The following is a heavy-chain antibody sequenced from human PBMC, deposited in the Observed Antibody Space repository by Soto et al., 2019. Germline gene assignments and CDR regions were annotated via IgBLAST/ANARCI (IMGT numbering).Heavy chain of an antibody. CDR2: SYFTGAT. J-gene: IGHJ4*02. Sequence: SSETLSLTCTVSVASITGYYWSWIRQSPGKGLEWIGCSYFTGATNYNPSLKSRVTISVDTSRNQFSLTLTSATAADTAVYYCARERTPRTGFDYWGQGTLVTV. CDR3: ARERTPRTGFDY. CDR1: VASITGYY. V-gene: IGHV4-59*01. D-gene: IGHD7-27*01.